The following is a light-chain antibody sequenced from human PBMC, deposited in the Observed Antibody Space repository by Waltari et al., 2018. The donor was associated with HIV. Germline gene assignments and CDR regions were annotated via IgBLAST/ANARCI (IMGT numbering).Light chain of an antibody. CDR2: TDI. J-gene: IGLJ2*01. Sequence: SYELTQPPSVSVSPGQTARITCSGDALPNQYAYWYQQKPGQAPVLVIYTDIERPSGIPERFSGSSSGTTVTLTISGVQAEDEADYYCQSADNSSTYKIFGGGTKLTAL. V-gene: IGLV3-25*03. CDR1: ALPNQY. CDR3: QSADNSSTYKI.